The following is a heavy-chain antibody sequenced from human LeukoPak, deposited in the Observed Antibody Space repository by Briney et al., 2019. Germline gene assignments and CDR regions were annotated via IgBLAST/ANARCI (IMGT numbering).Heavy chain of an antibody. D-gene: IGHD1-26*01. J-gene: IGHJ4*03. CDR3: ATENSGSYYGYFDS. V-gene: IGHV3-33*01. Sequence: GGSLRLSCAASGFTFSGYGMHWVRQAPGKGLEWVAVIWYDGSNKYYADSVRGRFTISRDNSKNTLYLQMNSLRADDTAVYYCATENSGSYYGYFDSWGQGTLVTVSS. CDR2: IWYDGSNK. CDR1: GFTFSGYG.